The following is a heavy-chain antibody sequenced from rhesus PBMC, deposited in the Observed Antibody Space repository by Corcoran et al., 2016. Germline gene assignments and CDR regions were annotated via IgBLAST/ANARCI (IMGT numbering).Heavy chain of an antibody. J-gene: IGHJ5-1*01. CDR1: GGSIRSRNW. V-gene: IGHV4-93*02. CDR2: IYGRAANT. D-gene: IGHD6-43*01. CDR3: ARHLGSSYGWRFDV. Sequence: QVQLQESGPAVVKPSETLSLTCAVSGGSIRSRNWWDWLRQSPGKGLEWIGGIYGRAANTVYNPSLKSGVTLSIDTSKNQFSQKLSSVAAADTAVYFGARHLGSSYGWRFDVWGAGVLVTVSS.